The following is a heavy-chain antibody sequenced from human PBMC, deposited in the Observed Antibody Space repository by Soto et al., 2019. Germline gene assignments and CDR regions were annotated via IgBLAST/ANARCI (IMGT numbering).Heavy chain of an antibody. CDR3: ARSAATTGVHYFDY. D-gene: IGHD4-17*01. J-gene: IGHJ4*02. CDR2: IYYSGST. Sequence: QVQLQESGPGLVKPSQTLSLTCTVSGGSISSGGYYWSWIRQHPGKGLEWIGYIYYSGSTYYNPSLKSRVTISVDTSKNQFSLKLSSVTAADTAVYYCARSAATTGVHYFDYWGQGTLVTVSS. V-gene: IGHV4-31*03. CDR1: GGSISSGGYY.